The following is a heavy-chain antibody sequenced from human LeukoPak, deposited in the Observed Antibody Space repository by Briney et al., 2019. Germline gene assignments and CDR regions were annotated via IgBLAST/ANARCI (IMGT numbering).Heavy chain of an antibody. CDR3: ATSHPPITIFGVVTPRYFQH. CDR1: GFTFSSYG. J-gene: IGHJ1*01. Sequence: GGSLRLSCAASGFTFSSYGMHWVRQAPGKGLEWVAVISYDGSNKYYADSVKGRFTISRDNSKNTLYLQMNSLRAEDTAVYYCATSHPPITIFGVVTPRYFQHWGQGTLVTVSS. D-gene: IGHD3-3*01. V-gene: IGHV3-30*03. CDR2: ISYDGSNK.